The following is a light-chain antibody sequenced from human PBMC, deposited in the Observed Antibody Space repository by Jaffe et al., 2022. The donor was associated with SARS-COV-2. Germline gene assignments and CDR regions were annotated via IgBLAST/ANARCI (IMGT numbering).Light chain of an antibody. V-gene: IGKV1-5*03. J-gene: IGKJ1*01. CDR2: KAS. CDR3: QQYNGYSRT. CDR1: QSISSW. Sequence: DIQMTQSPSTLSASVGDRVTITCRASQSISSWLAWYQQKPGKAPKLLIYKASTLESGVPSRFSGSGSGTEFTLTISSLQPDDFATYYCQQYNGYSRTFGRGTKVEIK.